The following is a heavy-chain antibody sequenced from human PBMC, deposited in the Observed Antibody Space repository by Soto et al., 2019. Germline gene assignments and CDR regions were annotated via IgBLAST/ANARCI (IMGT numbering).Heavy chain of an antibody. V-gene: IGHV3-15*01. CDR2: IKSKTDGGTT. Sequence: GGSLRLSCAASGFTFSNAWMSWVRQAPGKGLEWVGRIKSKTDGGTTDYAAPVKGRFTISRDDSKNTLYLQMNSLKTEDTAVYYCTTFRYFDWLLHYYYYYYMDVWGKGTTVTVSS. CDR1: GFTFSNAW. J-gene: IGHJ6*03. D-gene: IGHD3-9*01. CDR3: TTFRYFDWLLHYYYYYYMDV.